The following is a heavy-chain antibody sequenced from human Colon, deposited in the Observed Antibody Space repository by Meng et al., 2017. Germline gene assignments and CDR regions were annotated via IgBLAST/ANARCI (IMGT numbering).Heavy chain of an antibody. CDR3: ARGPVVVSGRLDDAFDI. D-gene: IGHD2-2*01. V-gene: IGHV4-61*02. J-gene: IGHJ3*02. CDR1: SDSLGSDTFY. Sequence: SETLSLTCTVSSDSLGSDTFYWSWIRQPAGKGLEWIGRVSNSGSTKYLPSLKSRVTISVDTSKNQFSLKLTSVTVADTGVYYCARGPVVVSGRLDDAFDIWGQGTLVTVSS. CDR2: VSNSGST.